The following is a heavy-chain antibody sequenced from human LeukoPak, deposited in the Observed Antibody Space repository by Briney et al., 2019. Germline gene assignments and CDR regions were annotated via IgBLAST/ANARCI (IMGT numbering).Heavy chain of an antibody. J-gene: IGHJ4*02. CDR3: ARVGAFGEANFDY. D-gene: IGHD3-16*01. CDR2: ISSNGGDT. V-gene: IGHV3-64*01. Sequence: GGSLRLSCAASGFTFSSYSMHWVRQAPGKGLEYVSTISSNGGDTYYANSVKGRFTTSRDNSKNSLYLQMNSLRAEDTAVYYCARVGAFGEANFDYWGQGTLVTVSS. CDR1: GFTFSSYS.